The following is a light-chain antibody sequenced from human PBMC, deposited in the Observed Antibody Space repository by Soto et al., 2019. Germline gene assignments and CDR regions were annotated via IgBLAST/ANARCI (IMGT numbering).Light chain of an antibody. CDR2: EVN. CDR1: SSDIGAYDY. CDR3: FSLTSTSTHV. Sequence: QYVLTQPPCLSGSTGQSITFSCTGTSSDIGAYDYVSWFQQHPGKAPKLMISEVNNRPSGVSNRFSGSKSGNTAYLTISGLQVEDEAEYFCFSLTSTSTHVFGTGTKVTVL. J-gene: IGLJ1*01. V-gene: IGLV2-14*01.